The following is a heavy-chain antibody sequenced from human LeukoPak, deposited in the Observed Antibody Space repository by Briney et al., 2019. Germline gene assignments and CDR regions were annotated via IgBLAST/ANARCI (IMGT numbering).Heavy chain of an antibody. D-gene: IGHD3-22*01. J-gene: IGHJ4*02. Sequence: PGGSLRLSCAASGFTFSSYAMSWVRQAPGKGLEWVSAISGSGGSTYYADSVKGRFTISRDNAKNSLYLQMNSLRAEDTAVYYCATRYYYNSSGFHDYWGQGTLVTVSS. CDR2: ISGSGGST. CDR1: GFTFSSYA. CDR3: ATRYYYNSSGFHDY. V-gene: IGHV3-23*01.